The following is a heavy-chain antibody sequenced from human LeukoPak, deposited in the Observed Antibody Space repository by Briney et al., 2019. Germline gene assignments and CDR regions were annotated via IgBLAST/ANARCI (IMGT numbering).Heavy chain of an antibody. V-gene: IGHV3-7*04. CDR2: INQDGSDK. Sequence: GGSLRLSCAASGFTFTTFWMSWVRQAPGTGLEWVAIINQDGSDKVYVDSVKGRFTISRDNPKNSLFLQLNSLRAEDTAVYYCARATRSVDYWGQGTLVTVSS. J-gene: IGHJ4*02. CDR3: ARATRSVDY. CDR1: GFTFTTFW.